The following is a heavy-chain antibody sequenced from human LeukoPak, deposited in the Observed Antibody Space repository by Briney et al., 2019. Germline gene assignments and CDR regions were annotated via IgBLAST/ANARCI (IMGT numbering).Heavy chain of an antibody. CDR1: GFTVSSNY. CDR2: IYSGGST. Sequence: GGSLRLSCAASGFTVSSNYMSWVRQAPGKGLEWVSVIYSGGSTYHADSVKGRFTISRDNAKNTLYLQMNSLRAEDTAVYYCVRESSYSYGLWGQGTLVTVSS. J-gene: IGHJ4*02. D-gene: IGHD5-18*01. V-gene: IGHV3-53*01. CDR3: VRESSYSYGL.